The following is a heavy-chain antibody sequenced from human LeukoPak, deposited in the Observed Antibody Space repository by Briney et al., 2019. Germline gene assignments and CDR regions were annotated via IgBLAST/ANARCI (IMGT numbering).Heavy chain of an antibody. J-gene: IGHJ4*02. Sequence: GGSLRLSCLASGFTVGNNHMSWVRQAPGKGLEWVSLIYNSGRTNCADSVKGRFTISRDNSKNTLYLQMNSLRAEDTALYYCIGYGGYSFWGQGTLVTVSS. CDR2: IYNSGRT. CDR3: IGYGGYSF. V-gene: IGHV3-66*01. D-gene: IGHD4-23*01. CDR1: GFTVGNNH.